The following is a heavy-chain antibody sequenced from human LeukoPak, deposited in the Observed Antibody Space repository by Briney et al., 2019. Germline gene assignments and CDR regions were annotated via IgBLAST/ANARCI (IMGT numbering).Heavy chain of an antibody. V-gene: IGHV4-4*07. Sequence: PSETLSLTCTVSGGSISSYYWSWIRQPAGKGLEWIGRIYTSGSTNYNPSLKSRVTMSVDTSKNQFSLKLSSVTAADTAVYYCARLNGGYSYGSNWFDPWGQGTLVTVSS. CDR3: ARLNGGYSYGSNWFDP. CDR2: IYTSGST. D-gene: IGHD5-18*01. J-gene: IGHJ5*02. CDR1: GGSISSYY.